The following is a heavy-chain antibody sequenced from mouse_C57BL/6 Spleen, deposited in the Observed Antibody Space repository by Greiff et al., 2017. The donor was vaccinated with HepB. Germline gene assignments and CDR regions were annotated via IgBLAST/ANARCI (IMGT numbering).Heavy chain of an antibody. J-gene: IGHJ2*01. CDR3: ARRGVYYGSSYNYFDY. CDR1: GYSITSGYY. V-gene: IGHV3-6*01. CDR2: ISYDGSN. D-gene: IGHD1-1*01. Sequence: EVQLQQSGPGLVKPSQSLSLTCSVTGYSITSGYYWNWIRQFPGNKLEWMGYISYDGSNNYNPSLKNRISITRDTSKNQFFLKLNSVTTEDTATYYCARRGVYYGSSYNYFDYWGQGTTLTVSS.